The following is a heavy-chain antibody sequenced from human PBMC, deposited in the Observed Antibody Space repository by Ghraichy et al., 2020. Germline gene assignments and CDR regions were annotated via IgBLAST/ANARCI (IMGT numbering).Heavy chain of an antibody. Sequence: SETLSLTCNVSGGSIFGSHWSWIRQSAGKGLEWIGRIYTSGSTNYNPSFKSRVTMSVDTSKNQLLLKLSSVTAADTAVYYCAREIADYYDSRGYPPSFDSWGQGVLVTVSS. CDR3: AREIADYYDSRGYPPSFDS. D-gene: IGHD3-22*01. CDR1: GGSIFGSH. J-gene: IGHJ4*02. CDR2: IYTSGST. V-gene: IGHV4-4*07.